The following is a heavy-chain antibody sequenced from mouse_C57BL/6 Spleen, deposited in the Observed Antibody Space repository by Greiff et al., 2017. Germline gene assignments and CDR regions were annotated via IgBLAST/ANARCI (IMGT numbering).Heavy chain of an antibody. J-gene: IGHJ3*01. Sequence: QVQLKQPGAELVRPGSSVKLSCKASGYTFTSYWMHWVKQRPIQGLEWIGNIDPSDSETHYNQKFKDKATLTVDKSSSTAYMQLSSLSSEDSAVYYCARGVSGYVTWFAYWGQGTLVTVSA. CDR2: IDPSDSET. V-gene: IGHV1-52*01. D-gene: IGHD3-2*02. CDR1: GYTFTSYW. CDR3: ARGVSGYVTWFAY.